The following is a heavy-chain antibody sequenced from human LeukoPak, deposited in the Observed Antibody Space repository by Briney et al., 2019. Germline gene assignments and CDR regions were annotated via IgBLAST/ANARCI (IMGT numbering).Heavy chain of an antibody. J-gene: IGHJ3*02. CDR1: GFTVSSNY. CDR3: ARDRSYFYDSGGFWDVFYI. V-gene: IGHV3-53*01. D-gene: IGHD3-22*01. CDR2: IYSGGST. Sequence: GGSLRLSCAASGFTVSSNYMSWVRQAPGKGLEWVSVIYSGGSTYYANSVKGRFTISRDNSKNTLYLQMNSLRAEDTAVYYCARDRSYFYDSGGFWDVFYIWGQGTMVTVSS.